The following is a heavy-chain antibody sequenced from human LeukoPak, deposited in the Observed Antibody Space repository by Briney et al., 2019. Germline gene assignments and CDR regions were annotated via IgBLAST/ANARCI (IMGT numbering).Heavy chain of an antibody. CDR2: INPNSGGT. D-gene: IGHD3-10*01. Sequence: GASVKVSCKASGYTFTGYYMHWVRQAPGQGLEWMGWINPNSGGTNYAQKFQGWVTMTRDTSISTAYMELSRLRSDDTAVYYCARSSYGSGENWFDPWGQGTLVTVSS. V-gene: IGHV1-2*04. CDR1: GYTFTGYY. CDR3: ARSSYGSGENWFDP. J-gene: IGHJ5*02.